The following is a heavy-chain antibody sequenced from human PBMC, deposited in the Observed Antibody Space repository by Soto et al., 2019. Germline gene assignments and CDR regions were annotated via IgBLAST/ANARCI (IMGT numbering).Heavy chain of an antibody. J-gene: IGHJ6*03. CDR1: GGSISSYY. CDR2: IYYSGST. V-gene: IGHV4-59*01. CDR3: ARARSPYSSSGSMDMDV. Sequence: SETLSLTCTVSGGSISSYYWSWIRQPPGKGLEWIGYIYYSGSTNYNPSLKSRVTISVDTSKNQFSLKLRSVTAADTAVYYCARARSPYSSSGSMDMDVWGKGTTVTVSS. D-gene: IGHD6-13*01.